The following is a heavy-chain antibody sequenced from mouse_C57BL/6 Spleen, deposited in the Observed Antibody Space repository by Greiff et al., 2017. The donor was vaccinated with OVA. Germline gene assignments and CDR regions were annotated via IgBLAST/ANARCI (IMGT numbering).Heavy chain of an antibody. CDR3: TSWFAY. Sequence: QVQLQQSGAELVRPGASVTLSCKASGYTFTDYEMHWVKQTPVHGLEWIGAIGPETGGTAYNQKFKGKAILTADNSSSTAYMELRSLTSEDSAVYYCTSWFAYWGQGTLVTVSA. J-gene: IGHJ3*01. CDR1: GYTFTDYE. V-gene: IGHV1-15*01. CDR2: IGPETGGT.